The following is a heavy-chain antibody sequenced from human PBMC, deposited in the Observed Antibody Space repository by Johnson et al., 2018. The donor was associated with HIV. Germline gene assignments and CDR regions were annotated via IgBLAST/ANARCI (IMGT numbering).Heavy chain of an antibody. V-gene: IGHV3-9*01. J-gene: IGHJ3*02. D-gene: IGHD2-15*01. CDR2: ISWNSGSI. Sequence: VQLVESGGGLVQPGRSLRLSCAASGFTFDDYAMHWVRQAPGKGLEWVSGISWNSGSIGYADSVKGRFTISRDNAKNSLYLQMNSLRAEDTALYYCAKDQVGSSERPAFDIWGQGTMVTVSS. CDR3: AKDQVGSSERPAFDI. CDR1: GFTFDDYA.